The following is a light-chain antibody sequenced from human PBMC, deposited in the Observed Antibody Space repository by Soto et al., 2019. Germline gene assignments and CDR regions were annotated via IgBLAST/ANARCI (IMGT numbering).Light chain of an antibody. CDR2: DAS. J-gene: IGKJ3*01. CDR1: QSVGTY. Sequence: ELVLTQSPATLSLSPGERATLSCRASQSVGTYLAWYQQKPGQAPRLLIYDASNRATGIPARFSGSGSGTDFTLTISSLESEDCAVYYCQHRTNWPPFTFGPGTKVDIK. CDR3: QHRTNWPPFT. V-gene: IGKV3-11*01.